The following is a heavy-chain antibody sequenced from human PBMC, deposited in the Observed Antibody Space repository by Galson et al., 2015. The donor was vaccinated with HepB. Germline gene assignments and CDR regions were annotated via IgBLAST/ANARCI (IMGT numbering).Heavy chain of an antibody. V-gene: IGHV3-30*18. J-gene: IGHJ6*02. CDR3: AKDMGLDGLLLEPLGYQDYYGMDV. CDR1: GFTFSSYG. D-gene: IGHD3/OR15-3a*01. CDR2: ISYDGSNK. Sequence: SLRLSCAASGFTFSSYGMHWVRQAPGKGLEWVAVISYDGSNKYYADSVKGRFTISRDNSKNTLYLQMNSLRAEDTAVYYCAKDMGLDGLLLEPLGYQDYYGMDVWGQGTTVTVYS.